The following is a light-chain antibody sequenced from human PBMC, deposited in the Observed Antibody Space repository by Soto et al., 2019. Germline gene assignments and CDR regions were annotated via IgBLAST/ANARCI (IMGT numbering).Light chain of an antibody. J-gene: IGKJ1*01. CDR1: QSISSG. CDR2: AAS. V-gene: IGKV1-5*01. Sequence: IQMTQSPATLSASLGDRVTIPCRASQSISSGLAWYQQTPGKAPKLLIYAASSLQSGVPPRVSGSGSGTEITLPISSRLPAEVAIYYCQQYNSYSPCTFGQGTKVDIK. CDR3: QQYNSYSPCT.